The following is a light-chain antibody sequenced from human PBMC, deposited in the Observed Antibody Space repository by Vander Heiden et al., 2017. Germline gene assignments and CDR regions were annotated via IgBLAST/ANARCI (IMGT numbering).Light chain of an antibody. V-gene: IGKV2-28*01. CDR1: QSLVHSNGKNY. CDR2: LGS. Sequence: DIVMTQSPLSLPVTPGEPASISCRSSQSLVHSNGKNYLEWFLQKPGQSPQLLIYLGSNRASGVTDRFSGSGSGTDFTLKISRVEAEDVGIYYCMQALHSPRTFGQGTKVEIK. J-gene: IGKJ1*01. CDR3: MQALHSPRT.